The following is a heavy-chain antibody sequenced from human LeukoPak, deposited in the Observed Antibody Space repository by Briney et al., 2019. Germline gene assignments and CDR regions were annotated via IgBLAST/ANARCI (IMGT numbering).Heavy chain of an antibody. Sequence: ASVKVSCKASEYTFTSYDINWVRQATGQGLEWMGWMNPNTANTGYAQKFQGRVTMTRDTSISTAYMELSSLRSEDTAMYYCARGMYDYFDYWGQGTLVTVSS. CDR2: MNPNTANT. CDR3: ARGMYDYFDY. V-gene: IGHV1-8*01. D-gene: IGHD2-8*01. J-gene: IGHJ4*02. CDR1: EYTFTSYD.